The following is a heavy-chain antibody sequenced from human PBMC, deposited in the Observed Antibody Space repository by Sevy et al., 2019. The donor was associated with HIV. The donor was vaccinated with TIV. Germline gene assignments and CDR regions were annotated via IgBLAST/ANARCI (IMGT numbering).Heavy chain of an antibody. CDR1: GDSISGYY. CDR3: ANGISARLDY. CDR2: FYYSRRT. Sequence: SETLSLTCTVSGDSISGYYWSRIRQPPRKGLEWIGYFYYSRRTNYSPSLKSRATISVDTSKNQISLTLTSVTAADTAIYYCANGISARLDYWGQGTLVTVSS. D-gene: IGHD6-6*01. J-gene: IGHJ4*02. V-gene: IGHV4-59*01.